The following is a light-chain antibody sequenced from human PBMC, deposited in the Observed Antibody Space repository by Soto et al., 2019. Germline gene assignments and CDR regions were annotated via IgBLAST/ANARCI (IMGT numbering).Light chain of an antibody. CDR1: QGIRNG. J-gene: IGKJ3*01. CDR2: AAS. Sequence: AIQMTQSPSSLSASVGDRVTITCRASQGIRNGLGWYQQKPGKAPKLLIYAASSLQSGVPSRFSGSGSGTDFTLTISSLQPEDFATYYCLQDYNYPPTFGPGTKVDIK. V-gene: IGKV1-6*01. CDR3: LQDYNYPPT.